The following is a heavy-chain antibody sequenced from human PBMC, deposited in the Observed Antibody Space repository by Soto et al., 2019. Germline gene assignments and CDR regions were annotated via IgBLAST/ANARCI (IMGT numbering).Heavy chain of an antibody. CDR1: GFTFSSYS. CDR3: ARATALTPILGSNYYGMDV. V-gene: IGHV3-21*01. CDR2: ISSSSSYI. J-gene: IGHJ6*02. D-gene: IGHD2-2*02. Sequence: GSLRLSCAASGFTFSSYSMNWVRQAPGKGLEWVSSISSSSSYIYYADSVKGRFTISRDNAKNSLYLQMNSLRAEDTAVYYCARATALTPILGSNYYGMDVWGQGTTVTVSS.